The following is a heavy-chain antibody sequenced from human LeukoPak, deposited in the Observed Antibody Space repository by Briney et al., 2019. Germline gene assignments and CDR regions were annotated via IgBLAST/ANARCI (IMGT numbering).Heavy chain of an antibody. J-gene: IGHJ4*02. CDR2: IYYSGST. Sequence: SETLSLTCTVSGGSISSYYWSWIRQPPGKGLEWIGYIYYSGSTNCNPSVKSRVAMSVDTSKKQFSLKLSSVTAADTAVYYCARRIFGSSGYYGNFDYWGQGTLVSVSS. CDR1: GGSISSYY. V-gene: IGHV4-59*12. D-gene: IGHD3-22*01. CDR3: ARRIFGSSGYYGNFDY.